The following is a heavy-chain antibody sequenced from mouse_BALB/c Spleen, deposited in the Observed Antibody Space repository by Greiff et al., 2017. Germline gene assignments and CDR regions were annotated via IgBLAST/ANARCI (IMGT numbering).Heavy chain of an antibody. CDR1: GFTFSSYG. J-gene: IGHJ2*01. CDR2: ISSGGSYT. Sequence: EVQLVESGGDLVKPGGSLKLSCAASGFTFSSYGMSWVRQTPDKRLEWVATISSGGSYTYYPDSVKGRFTISRDNAKNTLYLQMSSMKSEDTAMNDSERHEDDGYDDYFDYWGQGTTLTVSS. D-gene: IGHD2-2*01. V-gene: IGHV5-6*01. CDR3: ERHEDDGYDDYFDY.